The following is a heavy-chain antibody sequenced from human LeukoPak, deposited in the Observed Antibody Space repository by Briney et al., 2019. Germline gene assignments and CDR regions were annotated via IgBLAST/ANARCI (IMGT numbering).Heavy chain of an antibody. Sequence: GGSLRLSCAASGFTFSSYAMHWVRQAPGKGLEWVAVTSYDGSNKYYADSVKGRFTISRDNSKNTLYLQMNSLRAEDTAVYYCARFYDILTGYNDYGDYGFDYWGQGTLVTVSS. V-gene: IGHV3-30*04. CDR3: ARFYDILTGYNDYGDYGFDY. CDR1: GFTFSSYA. D-gene: IGHD3-9*01. J-gene: IGHJ4*02. CDR2: TSYDGSNK.